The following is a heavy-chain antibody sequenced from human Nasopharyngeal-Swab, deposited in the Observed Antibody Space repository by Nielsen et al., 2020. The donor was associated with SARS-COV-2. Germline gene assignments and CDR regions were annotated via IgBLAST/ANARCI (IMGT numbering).Heavy chain of an antibody. Sequence: GESLKISCAASGFTFSNYEMNWVRQAPGKGLEWVSYISSGGSTMYYVDSVKGRFTISRDNAKNSLYLQMNSLRAEDTAVYYCARKGLYDSSGYPFDPWGQGTLVTVSS. V-gene: IGHV3-48*03. CDR1: GFTFSNYE. J-gene: IGHJ5*02. CDR3: ARKGLYDSSGYPFDP. CDR2: ISSGGSTM. D-gene: IGHD3-22*01.